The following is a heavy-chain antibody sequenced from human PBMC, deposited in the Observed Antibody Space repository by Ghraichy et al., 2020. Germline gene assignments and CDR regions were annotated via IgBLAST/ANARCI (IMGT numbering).Heavy chain of an antibody. CDR1: GGTFSSYA. V-gene: IGHV1-69*13. J-gene: IGHJ6*02. CDR2: IIPIFGTA. Sequence: SVKVSCKASGGTFSSYAISWVRQAPGQGLEWMGGIIPIFGTANYAQKFQGRVTITADESTSTAYMELSSLRSEDTAVYYCARKYYYDSSGNYYYYGMDVWGQGTTVTVSS. CDR3: ARKYYYDSSGNYYYYGMDV. D-gene: IGHD3-22*01.